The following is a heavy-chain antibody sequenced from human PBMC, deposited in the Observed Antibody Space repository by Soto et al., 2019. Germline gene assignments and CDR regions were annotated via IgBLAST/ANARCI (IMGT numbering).Heavy chain of an antibody. Sequence: QVQLVQSGAEVKKPGASVKVSCKASGYTFTSYDINWVRQATGQGLEWMGWMNANSGNTGYAQTFQGRVTMTRNTSISTAYMELSSLRSEDTAVYYCARGRRYCSGGSCSSSDYYYYMDVWGKGTTVTVSS. V-gene: IGHV1-8*01. J-gene: IGHJ6*03. CDR3: ARGRRYCSGGSCSSSDYYYYMDV. CDR2: MNANSGNT. D-gene: IGHD2-15*01. CDR1: GYTFTSYD.